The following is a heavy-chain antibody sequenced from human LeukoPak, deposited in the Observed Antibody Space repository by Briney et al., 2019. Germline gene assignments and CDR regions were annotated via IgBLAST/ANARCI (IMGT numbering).Heavy chain of an antibody. V-gene: IGHV4-39*06. J-gene: IGHJ5*01. CDR1: GASVSSSTYF. CDR2: VSHSGAT. CDR3: ASRIVVSPTASETWFDS. Sequence: SETLSLTCAVSGASVSSSTYFWGWIRQPPGEGPEWLGSVSHSGATYYNPSLKSRVTISLDTSKNQITLTVTSVTVADTALYFCASRIVVSPTASETWFDSWAREPWSPSRQ. D-gene: IGHD2-2*01.